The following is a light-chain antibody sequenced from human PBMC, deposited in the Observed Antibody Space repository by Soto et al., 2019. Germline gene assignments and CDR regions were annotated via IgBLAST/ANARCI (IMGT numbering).Light chain of an antibody. V-gene: IGLV2-14*01. CDR3: SSYTSSSPYV. Sequence: QSALTQPASVSGSPGQSITISFTGTSSDVGGYNYVSWYQQHPGKAPKIMIYEVSNRPSGVSNRFSGSKSGNTASLTISGLQAEDEADYYCSSYTSSSPYVFGTGTKVTVL. CDR2: EVS. J-gene: IGLJ1*01. CDR1: SSDVGGYNY.